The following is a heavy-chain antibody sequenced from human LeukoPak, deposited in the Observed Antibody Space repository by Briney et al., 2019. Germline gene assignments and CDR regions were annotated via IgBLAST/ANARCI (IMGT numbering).Heavy chain of an antibody. CDR3: ARDGKSSDWYSGDNTDY. J-gene: IGHJ4*02. D-gene: IGHD6-19*01. V-gene: IGHV3-7*01. CDR1: GFTFSSYW. Sequence: GGSLRLSCAVSGFTFSSYWMSWVRQTPGKGLEWVANIKQDGSEEYYVDSVKGRFTISRDNAQNSLYLQLNYLRAGDTAVYYCARDGKSSDWYSGDNTDYWGQGTLVTVPS. CDR2: IKQDGSEE.